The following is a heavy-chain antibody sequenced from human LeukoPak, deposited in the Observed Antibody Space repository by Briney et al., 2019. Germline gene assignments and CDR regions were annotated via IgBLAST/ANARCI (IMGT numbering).Heavy chain of an antibody. Sequence: PGGSLRLSCAASGFTFSNYEMNWVRQAPGKGLEWASYISASGNIIYYADSVKGRFTISRDNAKNSLYLQMNSLTDEDTAVYYCVRGGRNYYMDVWGKGTTVTISS. D-gene: IGHD1-14*01. CDR1: GFTFSNYE. V-gene: IGHV3-48*03. CDR3: VRGGRNYYMDV. CDR2: ISASGNII. J-gene: IGHJ6*03.